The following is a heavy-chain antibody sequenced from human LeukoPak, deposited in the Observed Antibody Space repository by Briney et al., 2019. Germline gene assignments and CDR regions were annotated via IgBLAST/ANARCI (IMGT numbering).Heavy chain of an antibody. Sequence: ASVKVSCKASGYTFTSYGISWVRQAPGQGLEWMGWISTYNGNTNYAQKLQGRVTMTTDTSTSTAYMDLRSLRSDDTAVYYCARDYRDVLLWFGELSKWGQGTLVTVSS. CDR3: ARDYRDVLLWFGELSK. V-gene: IGHV1-18*01. CDR1: GYTFTSYG. CDR2: ISTYNGNT. J-gene: IGHJ4*02. D-gene: IGHD3-10*01.